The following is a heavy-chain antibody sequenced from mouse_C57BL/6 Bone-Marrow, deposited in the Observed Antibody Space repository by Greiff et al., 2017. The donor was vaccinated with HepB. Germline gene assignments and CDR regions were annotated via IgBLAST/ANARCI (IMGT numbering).Heavy chain of an antibody. CDR3: ASEGYDGAWFAY. V-gene: IGHV2-6*01. CDR1: GFSLTSYG. CDR2: IWGVGST. Sequence: VMLVESGPGLVAPSQSLSITCTVSGFSLTSYGVDWVRQSPGKGLEWLGVIWGVGSTNYNSALKSRLSISKDNSKSQVFLKMSSLQTDDTAMYYCASEGYDGAWFAYWGQGTLVTVSA. D-gene: IGHD2-2*01. J-gene: IGHJ3*01.